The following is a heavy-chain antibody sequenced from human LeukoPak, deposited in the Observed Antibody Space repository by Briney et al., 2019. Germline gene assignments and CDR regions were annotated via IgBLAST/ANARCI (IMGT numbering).Heavy chain of an antibody. Sequence: SVKVSCKVSGGTFSNYAINWVRQAPGQGLEWMGRIIPFVDVPNYPQKFQARVTITADKSTSTAYLDLNSLRSEDTAVYYCARVVYYGSGEKGHFDSWGQGTLVTVSS. V-gene: IGHV1-69*04. D-gene: IGHD3-10*01. CDR1: GGTFSNYA. CDR3: ARVVYYGSGEKGHFDS. J-gene: IGHJ4*02. CDR2: IIPFVDVP.